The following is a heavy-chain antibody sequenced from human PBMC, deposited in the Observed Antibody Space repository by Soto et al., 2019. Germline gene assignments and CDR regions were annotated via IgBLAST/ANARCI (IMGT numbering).Heavy chain of an antibody. Sequence: GGSLRLSCAASGITFSPYWMSWVRQAPGKGLEWVANIKHDGSEKYYVGSVKGRFTISRDNAKNSLYLQMNSLRVEDTAVYYCARGYDFWSGYTAFDFWAREPWSQSPQ. J-gene: IGHJ4*02. CDR2: IKHDGSEK. D-gene: IGHD3-3*01. CDR1: GITFSPYW. CDR3: ARGYDFWSGYTAFDF. V-gene: IGHV3-7*01.